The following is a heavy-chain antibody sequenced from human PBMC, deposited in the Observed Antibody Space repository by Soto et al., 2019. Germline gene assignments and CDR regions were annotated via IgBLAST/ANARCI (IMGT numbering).Heavy chain of an antibody. CDR1: GYTFTSYA. CDR2: INAGNGNT. V-gene: IGHV1-3*01. CDR3: ARDKRSSGWSRGYNWFDP. J-gene: IGHJ5*02. Sequence: APVKVSCKASGYTFTSYAMHWVRQAPGQRLEWMGWINAGNGNTKYSQKFQGRVTITRDTSASTAYMELSSLRSEDTAVYYCARDKRSSGWSRGYNWFDPWGQGTLVTVSS. D-gene: IGHD6-19*01.